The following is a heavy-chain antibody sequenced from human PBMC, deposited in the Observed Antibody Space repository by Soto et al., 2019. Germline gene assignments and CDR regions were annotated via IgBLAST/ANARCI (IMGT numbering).Heavy chain of an antibody. CDR3: AKSLPAQDNCGWHVWYWYFDL. CDR1: GFTFNNYA. D-gene: IGHD3-16*01. V-gene: IGHV3-23*01. Sequence: EVQLLESGGGLVQPGGSLRLSCAASGFTFNNYAMSWVRQAPGKGLEWVSSISGSAGNTYYADSVKGRFTISRDNSKNTMFLQMNSLRAVDTAVYYCAKSLPAQDNCGWHVWYWYFDLWGRGTLVTVSS. CDR2: ISGSAGNT. J-gene: IGHJ2*01.